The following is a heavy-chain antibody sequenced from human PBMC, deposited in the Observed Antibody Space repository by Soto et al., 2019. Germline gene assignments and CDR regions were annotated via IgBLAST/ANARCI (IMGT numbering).Heavy chain of an antibody. V-gene: IGHV4-30-2*01. CDR1: GDSISSFLFS. CDR3: ARLYPYFDILTGSQNFAFDI. J-gene: IGHJ3*02. Sequence: SDTLCLTCAVSGDSISSFLFSWSWIRQPPGKGLEWIGYIYHSGTSFYNPSLKSRVTISVDGSKNQFSLKVNSVTAADTAVYYCARLYPYFDILTGSQNFAFDIWGQGTMVTVSS. D-gene: IGHD3-9*01. CDR2: IYHSGTS.